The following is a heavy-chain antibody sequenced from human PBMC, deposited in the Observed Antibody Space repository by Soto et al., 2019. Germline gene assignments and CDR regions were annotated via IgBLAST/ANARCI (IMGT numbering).Heavy chain of an antibody. CDR2: INPSGGST. V-gene: IGHV1-46*01. J-gene: IGHJ4*02. CDR1: GYTFTSYY. CDR3: ATPGEYTDAYDY. D-gene: IGHD2-2*02. Sequence: ASVKVSCKASGYTFTSYYMHWVRQAPGQGLEWMGIINPSGGSTSYAQKFQGRVTMTRDTSTSTVYMGLSSLRSEDSAVYYCATPGEYTDAYDYWGQGTLVTVSS.